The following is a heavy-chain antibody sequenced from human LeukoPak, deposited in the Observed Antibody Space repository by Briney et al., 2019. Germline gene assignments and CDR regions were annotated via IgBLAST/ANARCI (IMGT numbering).Heavy chain of an antibody. J-gene: IGHJ4*02. Sequence: PGGSLRLSCAASGFTFRSYWMSWVRQAPGKGPELVANINLDGSEKYYVDSVKGRYTISRDNAKNSLYLQMRSLRAEDTAIYYCARDSPYSDSFAYDYWGQGTLVTVSS. D-gene: IGHD1-26*01. CDR2: INLDGSEK. CDR1: GFTFRSYW. V-gene: IGHV3-7*01. CDR3: ARDSPYSDSFAYDY.